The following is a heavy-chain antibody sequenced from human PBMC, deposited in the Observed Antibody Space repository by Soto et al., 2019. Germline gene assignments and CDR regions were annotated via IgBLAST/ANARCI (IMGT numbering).Heavy chain of an antibody. CDR1: GGSVSSGSYY. Sequence: PSETLSLTCTVSGGSVSSGSYYWSWIRQPPGKGLEWIGYIYYSGSTNYNPSLKSRVTISVDTSKNQFSLKLSSVTAADPAVYYCARGRPEHLHSGYDSANYMDVWGQGTTVTVSS. V-gene: IGHV4-61*01. J-gene: IGHJ6*02. CDR3: ARGRPEHLHSGYDSANYMDV. D-gene: IGHD5-12*01. CDR2: IYYSGST.